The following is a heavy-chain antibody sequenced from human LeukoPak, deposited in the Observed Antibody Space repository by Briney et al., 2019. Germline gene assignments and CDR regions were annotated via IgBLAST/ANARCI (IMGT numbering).Heavy chain of an antibody. Sequence: SVKVSCKASGGIINSHGLSWVRLAPGQGPEWMGGIIPIFGTTNYAHRLQGRVTITADESTNTAYMELSSLRSEDTAVYYCARGGMFGEDAFDIWGQGTMVIVSS. V-gene: IGHV1-69*01. J-gene: IGHJ3*02. CDR3: ARGGMFGEDAFDI. CDR2: IIPIFGTT. D-gene: IGHD3-10*02. CDR1: GGIINSHG.